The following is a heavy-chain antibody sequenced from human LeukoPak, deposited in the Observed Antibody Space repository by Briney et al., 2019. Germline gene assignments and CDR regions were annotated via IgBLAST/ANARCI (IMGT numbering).Heavy chain of an antibody. J-gene: IGHJ6*02. CDR3: ARDHDYSNPTYYNYGMDV. V-gene: IGHV3-11*06. CDR1: GFTFSDYY. D-gene: IGHD4-11*01. Sequence: PGRSLRLSCAASGFTFSDYYMSWIRQAPGKGLEWVSYISSRSTYTSYADSVKGRFTISRDNAKNSLYLQMNSLRAEDTAVYYCARDHDYSNPTYYNYGMDVWGQGTTVTVSS. CDR2: ISSRSTYT.